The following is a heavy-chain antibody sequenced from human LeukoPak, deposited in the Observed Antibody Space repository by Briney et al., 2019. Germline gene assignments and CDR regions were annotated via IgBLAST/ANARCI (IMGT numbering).Heavy chain of an antibody. D-gene: IGHD6-13*01. CDR2: IYYSGST. J-gene: IGHJ5*02. CDR1: GGSISGGGYY. Sequence: PSETLSLTCTVSGGSISGGGYYWSWIRQHPGKGLEWIGYIYYSGSTYYNPSLKSRVTISVDTSKNQFSLKLSSVTAADTAVYYCARVAYSSSSYWFDPWGQGTLVTVSS. V-gene: IGHV4-31*03. CDR3: ARVAYSSSSYWFDP.